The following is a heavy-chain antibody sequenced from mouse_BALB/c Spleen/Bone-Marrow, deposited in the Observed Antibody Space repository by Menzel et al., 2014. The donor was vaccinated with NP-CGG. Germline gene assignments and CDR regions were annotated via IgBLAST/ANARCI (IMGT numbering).Heavy chain of an antibody. CDR1: GFTFSNYW. V-gene: IGHV6-6*02. Sequence: EVKLVESGGGLVQPGGSMKLSCVASGFTFSNYWMNWVRQSPEKGLEWVAEIRLKSNNYATHYAESVKGSFTISRDYSKISVYMQMNNLRAEYTGIYYCTTGFAYWGQGTLVTVSA. J-gene: IGHJ3*01. CDR3: TTGFAY. CDR2: IRLKSNNYAT.